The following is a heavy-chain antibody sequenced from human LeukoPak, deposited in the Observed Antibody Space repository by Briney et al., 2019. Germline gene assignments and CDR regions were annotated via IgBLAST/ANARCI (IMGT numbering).Heavy chain of an antibody. Sequence: PSETLSLTCAVSGGSISSGGYSWSWIRQPPGKGLEWIGYIYHSGSTYYNPSLKSRVTISVDRSKNQFSLKLSSVTAADTAVYHCARDVAQRFDPWGQGTLVTVSS. D-gene: IGHD2-21*01. CDR3: ARDVAQRFDP. CDR2: IYHSGST. CDR1: GGSISSGGYS. V-gene: IGHV4-30-2*01. J-gene: IGHJ5*02.